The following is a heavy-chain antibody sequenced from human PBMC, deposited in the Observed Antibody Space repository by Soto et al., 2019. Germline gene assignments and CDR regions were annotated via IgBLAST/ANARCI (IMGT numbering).Heavy chain of an antibody. Sequence: GASVKVSCKASGYTFTSYGISWVRQAPGQGLEWMGRISGYNGKTNYAQKFQGRVTITTDKSTSTAYMELSSLRSEDTAVYYCARDGDYDILTGYYTLGPFDYWGQGTLVTVSS. D-gene: IGHD3-9*01. J-gene: IGHJ4*02. CDR3: ARDGDYDILTGYYTLGPFDY. V-gene: IGHV1-18*01. CDR2: ISGYNGKT. CDR1: GYTFTSYG.